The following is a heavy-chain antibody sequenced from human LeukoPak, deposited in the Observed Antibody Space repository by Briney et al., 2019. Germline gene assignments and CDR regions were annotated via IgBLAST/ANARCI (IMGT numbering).Heavy chain of an antibody. CDR2: IIPLFGTA. CDR1: GGSFSDYA. J-gene: IGHJ6*03. CDR3: ARDIYYGSGSRLPYSHCYYMDV. D-gene: IGHD3-10*01. V-gene: IGHV1-69*05. Sequence: SVKVSCKASGGSFSDYAISWVRQAPGQGLEWMGGIIPLFGTADYAQKFQGRVTITTDESTSTAYMELSSLRSADTAMYFCARDIYYGSGSRLPYSHCYYMDVWGKGTTVTVSS.